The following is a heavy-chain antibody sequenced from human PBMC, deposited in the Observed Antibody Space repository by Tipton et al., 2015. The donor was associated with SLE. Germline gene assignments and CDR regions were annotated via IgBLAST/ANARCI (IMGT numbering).Heavy chain of an antibody. V-gene: IGHV4-31*03. Sequence: TLSLTCNVSGGSISSGGYYWSWIRQHPGKGLEWIGYTYYSKSTYYNPSLKSRLTMSADTSKNQISLKLSSVTAADTAMYYCVRERKYVVRFRELVAPDLWGQGTAITVSS. D-gene: IGHD1-26*01. CDR2: TYYSKST. CDR1: GGSISSGGYY. J-gene: IGHJ3*01. CDR3: VRERKYVVRFRELVAPDL.